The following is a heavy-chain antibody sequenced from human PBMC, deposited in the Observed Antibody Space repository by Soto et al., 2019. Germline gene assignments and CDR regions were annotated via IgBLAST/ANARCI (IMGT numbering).Heavy chain of an antibody. CDR2: IIPIFGTA. Sequence: GASVKVSCKASGYSFTSLDINWVRQTAGQGLEWMGGIIPIFGTANYAQKFQGRVTITADESTSTAYMELSSLRSEDTAVYYGAIELSSGTDYYYYGMDVWGQGTTVTVSS. J-gene: IGHJ6*02. CDR1: GYSFTSLD. D-gene: IGHD6-19*01. CDR3: AIELSSGTDYYYYGMDV. V-gene: IGHV1-69*13.